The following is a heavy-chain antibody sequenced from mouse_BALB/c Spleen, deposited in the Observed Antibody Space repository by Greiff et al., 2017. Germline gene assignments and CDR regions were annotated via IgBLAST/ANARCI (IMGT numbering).Heavy chain of an antibody. CDR3: AVFYDGYYSYALDY. J-gene: IGHJ4*01. Sequence: EVQLQQSGAELVKPGASVKLSCTASGFNIKDTYMHWVKQRPEQGLEWIGRIDPANGNTKYDPKFQGKATITADTSSNTAYLQLSSLTSEDTAVYYCAVFYDGYYSYALDYWGQGTSVTVSS. CDR2: IDPANGNT. V-gene: IGHV14-3*02. CDR1: GFNIKDTY. D-gene: IGHD2-3*01.